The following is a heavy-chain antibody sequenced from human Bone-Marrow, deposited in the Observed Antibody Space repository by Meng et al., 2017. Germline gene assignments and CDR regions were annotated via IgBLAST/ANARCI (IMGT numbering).Heavy chain of an antibody. Sequence: LSLTCAASGFTFSSYAMHWVRQAPGKGLEWVAVISYDGSNKYYADSVKGRFTISRDNSKNTLYLQMNSLRAEDTAVYYCAREINAPSPPAGAGSGSYYHYYYYGMDVWGQGTTVTVSS. D-gene: IGHD3-10*01. J-gene: IGHJ6*02. CDR2: ISYDGSNK. CDR3: AREINAPSPPAGAGSGSYYHYYYYGMDV. V-gene: IGHV3-30*04. CDR1: GFTFSSYA.